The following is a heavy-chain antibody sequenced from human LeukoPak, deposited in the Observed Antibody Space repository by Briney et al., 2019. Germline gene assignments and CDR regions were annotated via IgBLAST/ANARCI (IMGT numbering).Heavy chain of an antibody. D-gene: IGHD5-12*01. V-gene: IGHV4-39*01. J-gene: IGHJ5*01. CDR2: VYYGRTT. CDR3: VRHDGRGGATMGAFDS. CDR1: AASFISSSHH. Sequence: SETLSLTCTVSAASFISSSHHWGWIRQSPGKGLEWIGTVYYGRTTYYNPSLDGRVTISLDASANHFSLQLNSVTAADTAVYYCVRHDGRGGATMGAFDSWGQGSLVTVSS.